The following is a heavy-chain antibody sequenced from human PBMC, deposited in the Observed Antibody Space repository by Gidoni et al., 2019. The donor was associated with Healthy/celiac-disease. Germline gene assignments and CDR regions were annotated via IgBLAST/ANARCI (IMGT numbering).Heavy chain of an antibody. Sequence: QLQLQESGPGLVKPSETLSLTCTVSGGSISSSSYYWGWIRQPPGKGLEWIGSIYYSGSTYYNPSLKSRVTISVDTSKNQFSLKLSSVTAADTAVYYCASAISRLPNEGAFDIWGQGTMVTVSS. J-gene: IGHJ3*02. CDR2: IYYSGST. CDR1: GGSISSSSYY. CDR3: ASAISRLPNEGAFDI. D-gene: IGHD5-12*01. V-gene: IGHV4-39*01.